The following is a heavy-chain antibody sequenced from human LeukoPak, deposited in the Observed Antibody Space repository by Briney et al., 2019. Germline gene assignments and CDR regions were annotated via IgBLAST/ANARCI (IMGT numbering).Heavy chain of an antibody. V-gene: IGHV1-18*01. CDR1: GYTFTSYG. CDR3: AADRESQLAFDI. Sequence: ASVTVSCTASGYTFTSYGISWVRQAPGQGLEWMGWISAYNGNTNYAQKLQGRVTMTTDTSTSTAYMELRSLRSDDTAVYYCAADRESQLAFDIWGQGTMVTVSS. CDR2: ISAYNGNT. J-gene: IGHJ3*02. D-gene: IGHD2-2*01.